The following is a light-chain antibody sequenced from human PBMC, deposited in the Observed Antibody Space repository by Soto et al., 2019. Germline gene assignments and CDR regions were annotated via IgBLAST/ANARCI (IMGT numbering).Light chain of an antibody. V-gene: IGKV3-20*01. Sequence: EIVLTQSPGTLSLSPGERATLTCRASQSVTSSYLAWYQQKPGQAPRLLMYGASSRATGIPDRFSGSGSGTDFTLTISRLEPEDFAVYSCQQYGRSPVTFGPGTKVDIK. J-gene: IGKJ3*01. CDR3: QQYGRSPVT. CDR2: GAS. CDR1: QSVTSSY.